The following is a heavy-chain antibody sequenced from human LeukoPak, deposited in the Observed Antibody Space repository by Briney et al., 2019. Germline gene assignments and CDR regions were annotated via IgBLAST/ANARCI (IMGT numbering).Heavy chain of an antibody. D-gene: IGHD6-19*01. Sequence: PSETLSLTCTVSGGSISSYYWSWIRQPPGKGLEWIGYIYYSGSTNYNPSLKSRVTLSVDTSKNQFSLKLSSVTAADTAVYYCARQAVAAHNWFDPWGQGTLVTVSS. CDR3: ARQAVAAHNWFDP. V-gene: IGHV4-59*08. J-gene: IGHJ5*02. CDR2: IYYSGST. CDR1: GGSISSYY.